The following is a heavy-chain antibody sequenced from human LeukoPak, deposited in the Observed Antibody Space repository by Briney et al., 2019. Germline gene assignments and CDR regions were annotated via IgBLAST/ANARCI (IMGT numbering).Heavy chain of an antibody. CDR3: ARKWSSRDWFDP. CDR2: INPRGDAT. Sequence: ASVKVSCKASGYTFTDYYMHWVRQAPGQGLEWMGVINPRGDATIYAQKFQGRVTMTSDTSTTTVYMDLSSLRSEDTGLYYCARKWSSRDWFDPWGQGTLVTVSS. CDR1: GYTFTDYY. J-gene: IGHJ5*02. D-gene: IGHD2-8*01. V-gene: IGHV1-46*01.